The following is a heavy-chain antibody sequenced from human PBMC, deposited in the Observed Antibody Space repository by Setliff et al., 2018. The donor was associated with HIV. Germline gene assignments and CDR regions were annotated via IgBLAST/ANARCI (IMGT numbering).Heavy chain of an antibody. Sequence: ASVKVSCKASGYIFASYYIHWVRQAPGQGLEWMGVINPSDDNTNYAQKSRGRLTMTRDTSASTVYMELSSLRPVDTAVYYCARDRQALRYFDWQNHYYYGMDVWGQGTTVTVSS. CDR2: INPSDDNT. D-gene: IGHD3-9*01. CDR3: ARDRQALRYFDWQNHYYYGMDV. V-gene: IGHV1-46*01. CDR1: GYIFASYY. J-gene: IGHJ6*02.